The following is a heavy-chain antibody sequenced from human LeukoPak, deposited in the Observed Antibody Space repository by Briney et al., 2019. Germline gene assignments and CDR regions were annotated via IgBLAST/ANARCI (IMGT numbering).Heavy chain of an antibody. D-gene: IGHD3-22*01. CDR3: ATSVGYDSSGSPYFDY. CDR1: GFTFSSYG. J-gene: IGHJ4*02. V-gene: IGHV3-30*03. CDR2: ISYGGSNK. Sequence: GRSLRLSCAASGFTFSSYGMHWVRQAPGKGLEWVAVISYGGSNKYYADSVKGRFTISRDNSKNTLYLQMNSLRAEDTAVYYCATSVGYDSSGSPYFDYWGQGTLVTVSS.